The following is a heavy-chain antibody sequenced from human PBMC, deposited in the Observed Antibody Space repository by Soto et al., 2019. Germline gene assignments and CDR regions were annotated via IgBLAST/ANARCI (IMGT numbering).Heavy chain of an antibody. D-gene: IGHD2-2*01. Sequence: QVQLQQWGAGLLKPSETLSLTCAVYGGSFSGYYWSWICQPPGKGLEWIGEINHSGSTNYNPSLKSRVTISVDTSKNQFSLKLSSVTAADTAVYYCARALVVPAAMFPSYYYYYGMDVWGQGTTVTVSS. CDR3: ARALVVPAAMFPSYYYYYGMDV. CDR2: INHSGST. V-gene: IGHV4-34*01. CDR1: GGSFSGYY. J-gene: IGHJ6*02.